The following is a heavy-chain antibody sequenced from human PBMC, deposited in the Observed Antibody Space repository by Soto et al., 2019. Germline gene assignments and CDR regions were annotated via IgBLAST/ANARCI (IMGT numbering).Heavy chain of an antibody. Sequence: VKVSCKAAGATFSRYSFSWVRQAPGQGLEWMGGFVPVFGTANYAQKFQGRVTITADRSTSTAYMELSSLRSEDTAVYYCARANFYDFWSGHPMDVWGQGTTVTVSS. CDR1: GATFSRYS. CDR3: ARANFYDFWSGHPMDV. J-gene: IGHJ6*02. CDR2: FVPVFGTA. V-gene: IGHV1-69*06. D-gene: IGHD3-3*01.